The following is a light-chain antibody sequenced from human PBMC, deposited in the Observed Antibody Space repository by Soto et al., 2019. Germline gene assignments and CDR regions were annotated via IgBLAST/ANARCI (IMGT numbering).Light chain of an antibody. J-gene: IGKJ1*01. CDR1: QSVSSS. V-gene: IGKV3-15*01. CDR3: QRYYNWPRGT. CDR2: GAS. Sequence: EIVMTQSPATLSVSPGERATLSCRASQSVSSSLAWYQQKPGQAPRLLISGASTRATGVPARFSGSGSGTEFTLTVSSLQSEDFAVYYCQRYYNWPRGTFGQGTKVDIK.